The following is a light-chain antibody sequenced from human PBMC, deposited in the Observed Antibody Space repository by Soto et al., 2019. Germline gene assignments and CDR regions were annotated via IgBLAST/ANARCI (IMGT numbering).Light chain of an antibody. CDR1: SSDVGVYNY. J-gene: IGLJ2*01. Sequence: QSALTQPRSVSGSPGQSVTISCTGTSSDVGVYNYVSWYQQHPGKAPKLMIYDVSKRPSGVPDRFSGSKSGNTASLTISGLQAEDEADYYCCSCAVSYTLVVFGGGTKLTVL. CDR3: CSCAVSYTLVV. CDR2: DVS. V-gene: IGLV2-11*01.